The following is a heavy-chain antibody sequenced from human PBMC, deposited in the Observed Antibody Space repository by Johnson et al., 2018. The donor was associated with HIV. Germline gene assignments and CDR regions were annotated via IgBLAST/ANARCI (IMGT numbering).Heavy chain of an antibody. CDR3: AREAGAFDI. J-gene: IGHJ3*02. CDR1: GFTFSSYA. Sequence: VQLVESGGGVVQPGGSLRLSCAASGFTFSSYAMHWVRQAPGKGLEWVAVISYDGSNKDYADSVKGRFTISRDNSKNTLYLQMNSLRAEDTAVYYCAREAGAFDIWGQGTMVTVSS. V-gene: IGHV3-30-3*01. CDR2: ISYDGSNK.